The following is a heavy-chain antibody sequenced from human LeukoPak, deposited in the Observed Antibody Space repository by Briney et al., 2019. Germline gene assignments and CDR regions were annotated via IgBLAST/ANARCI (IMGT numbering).Heavy chain of an antibody. CDR1: GGSISSSSYY. CDR2: INHSGST. D-gene: IGHD6-13*01. Sequence: PSETLSLTCTVSGGSISSSSYYWSWIRQPPGKGLEWIGEINHSGSTNYNPSLKSRVTISVDTSKNQFSLKLSSVTAADTAMYYCARRHSSSWYGGFDYWGQGTLVTVSS. CDR3: ARRHSSSWYGGFDY. V-gene: IGHV4-39*07. J-gene: IGHJ4*02.